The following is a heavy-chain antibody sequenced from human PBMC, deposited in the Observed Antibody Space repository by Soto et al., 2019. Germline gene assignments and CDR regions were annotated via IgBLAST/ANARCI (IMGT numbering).Heavy chain of an antibody. CDR3: ATRSHIVVAPS. J-gene: IGHJ1*01. CDR2: SYYDGRT. D-gene: IGHD2-21*01. V-gene: IGHV4-39*02. CDR1: GASFSYANYY. Sequence: SETLSLTCIVSGASFSYANYYWVWIRQPPGEGLEWIGSSYYDGRTYYNASLKSRVTISGDTSKNHFSLMLTSVTAADTAVYYCATRSHIVVAPSWGRGTRVAVAS.